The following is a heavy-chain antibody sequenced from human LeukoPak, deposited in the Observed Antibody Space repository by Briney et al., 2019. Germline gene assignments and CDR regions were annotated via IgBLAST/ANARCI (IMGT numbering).Heavy chain of an antibody. V-gene: IGHV4-59*10. CDR3: ARGGHSSSWYLSTYYFDY. D-gene: IGHD6-13*01. CDR1: GGSFSGYY. CDR2: IYTRGSP. J-gene: IGHJ4*02. Sequence: PSETLSLTCAVDGGSFSGYYWSWIRQPAGKGLEWVGRIYTRGSPTNNPSLKSRVTMSVDTSKTQFSLKLSSVTAADTAVYYCARGGHSSSWYLSTYYFDYWGQGTLVTVSS.